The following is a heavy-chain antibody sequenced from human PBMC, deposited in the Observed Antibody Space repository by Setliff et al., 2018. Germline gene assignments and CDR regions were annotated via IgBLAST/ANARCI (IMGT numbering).Heavy chain of an antibody. V-gene: IGHV1-2*02. CDR1: GYTFTGYY. D-gene: IGHD2-15*01. Sequence: ASVKVSCKASGYTFTGYYIHWVRQAPGQGLEYMGWINPNSGGTNYAPKFQGRVTMTTDTSTSTAYMELRSLRSDDTAVYYCARDSPEMVAPPAAHCFDPWGQGTLVTVS. CDR3: ARDSPEMVAPPAAHCFDP. CDR2: INPNSGGT. J-gene: IGHJ5*02.